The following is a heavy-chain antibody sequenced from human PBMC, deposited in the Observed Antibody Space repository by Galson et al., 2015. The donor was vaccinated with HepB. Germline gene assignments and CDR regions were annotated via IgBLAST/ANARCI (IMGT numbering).Heavy chain of an antibody. CDR1: GFTFSSYW. CDR2: IKQDGSEK. CDR3: ARDAAQEPPPWGRYNWNYGAWFDP. V-gene: IGHV3-7*03. J-gene: IGHJ5*02. Sequence: SLRLSCAASGFTFSSYWMSWVRQAPGKGLEWVANIKQDGSEKYYVDSVKGRFTISRDNAKNSLYLQMNSLRAEDTAVYYCARDAAQEPPPWGRYNWNYGAWFDPRGKGTLVTVSS. D-gene: IGHD1-7*01.